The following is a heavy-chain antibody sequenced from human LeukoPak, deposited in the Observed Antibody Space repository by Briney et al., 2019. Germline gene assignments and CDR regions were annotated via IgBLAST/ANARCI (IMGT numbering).Heavy chain of an antibody. CDR3: AQRYCGGDCLYSDAFDI. V-gene: IGHV1-69*05. CDR2: IIPIFGTA. CDR1: GGTFSSYA. D-gene: IGHD2-21*01. J-gene: IGHJ3*02. Sequence: ASVKVSCKASGGTFSSYAISWVRQAPGQGLEWMGGIIPIFGTANYAQKFQGRVTITTDESTSTAYMELSSLRSEDTAVYYCAQRYCGGDCLYSDAFDIWGQGTMVTVSS.